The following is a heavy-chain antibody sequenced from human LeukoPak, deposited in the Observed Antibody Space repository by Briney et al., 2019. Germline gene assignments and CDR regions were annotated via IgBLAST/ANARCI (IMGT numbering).Heavy chain of an antibody. Sequence: SETLSLTCTVSGGSISSGSYYWSWIRQPAGKGLEWIGRIYTSGSTNYNPSLKSRVTISVGTSKNQFSLKLSSVTAADTAVYYCARILYDSSGYYLSFPLTYYFDYWGQGTLVTVSS. V-gene: IGHV4-61*02. CDR1: GGSISSGSYY. CDR2: IYTSGST. CDR3: ARILYDSSGYYLSFPLTYYFDY. D-gene: IGHD3-22*01. J-gene: IGHJ4*02.